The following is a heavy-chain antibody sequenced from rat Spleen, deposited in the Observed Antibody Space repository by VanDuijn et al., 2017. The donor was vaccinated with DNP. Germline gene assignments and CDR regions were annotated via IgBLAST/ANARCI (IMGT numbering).Heavy chain of an antibody. V-gene: IGHV5-7*01. Sequence: EVQLVESGGGLVQPGRSLKVSCAASGFIFSDYNMAWVRQAPKKGLEWVATISYDGFSTYYRDSVKGRFTISRDNAKSTLYLQMNSLRSEDMATYYCARWGTGNWDYWGQGVMVTVSS. CDR1: GFIFSDYN. CDR2: ISYDGFST. J-gene: IGHJ2*01. D-gene: IGHD5-1*01. CDR3: ARWGTGNWDY.